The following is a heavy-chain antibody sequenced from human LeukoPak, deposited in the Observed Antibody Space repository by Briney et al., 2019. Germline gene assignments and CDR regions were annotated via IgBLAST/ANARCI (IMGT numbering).Heavy chain of an antibody. CDR3: ATGGFLEWLCLDY. CDR1: GYTLTELS. CDR2: FDPEDGET. D-gene: IGHD3-3*01. Sequence: ASVKVSCKVSGYTLTELSMHWVRPAPGKGLEWMGGFDPEDGETIYAQKFQGRVTMTEDTSTDTAYMELSSLRSEDTAVYYCATGGFLEWLCLDYWGQGTLVTVSS. J-gene: IGHJ4*02. V-gene: IGHV1-24*01.